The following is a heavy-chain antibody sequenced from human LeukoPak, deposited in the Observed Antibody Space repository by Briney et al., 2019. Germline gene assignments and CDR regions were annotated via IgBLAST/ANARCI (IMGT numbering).Heavy chain of an antibody. CDR1: GFTFSSYA. V-gene: IGHV3-23*01. D-gene: IGHD2-2*01. CDR2: ISGSGGST. Sequence: AGGSLRLSCAASGFTFSSYAMSWVRQAPGKGLEWVSAISGSGGSTYYADSVKGQFTISRDNSKNTLYLQMNSLRAEDTAVYYCAKGSYCSSTSCYFVGSIDYWGQGTLVTVSS. CDR3: AKGSYCSSTSCYFVGSIDY. J-gene: IGHJ4*02.